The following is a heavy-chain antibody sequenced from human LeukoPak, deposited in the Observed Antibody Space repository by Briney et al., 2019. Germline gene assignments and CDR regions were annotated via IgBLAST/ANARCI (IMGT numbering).Heavy chain of an antibody. CDR1: GGSISSYY. Sequence: SETLSLTCTVSGGSISSYYWSWIRQPPGKGLEWIGYIYYSGSTNYNPSLKSRVTISVDTSKNQFSLKLSSVTAADTAVYYCAREGGGSGRIEAFDIWGQGTMVTVSS. J-gene: IGHJ3*02. V-gene: IGHV4-59*01. CDR3: AREGGGSGRIEAFDI. D-gene: IGHD3-10*01. CDR2: IYYSGST.